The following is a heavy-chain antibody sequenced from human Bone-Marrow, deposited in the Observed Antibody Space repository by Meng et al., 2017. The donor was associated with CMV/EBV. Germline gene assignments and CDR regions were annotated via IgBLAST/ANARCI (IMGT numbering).Heavy chain of an antibody. CDR2: ISSNGATT. V-gene: IGHV3-74*03. CDR3: AGSAPHTDGDTTYYYGLGV. D-gene: IGHD6-25*01. Sequence: GESLKISCEVSGSTFRTYWMHWVRQAPGKGLFWVARISSNGATTKYADSVEGRFTISRDNAKNKLYLYMDSLRAEDTAVYYCAGSAPHTDGDTTYYYGLGVWGHGTAVTVSS. CDR1: GSTFRTYW. J-gene: IGHJ6*02.